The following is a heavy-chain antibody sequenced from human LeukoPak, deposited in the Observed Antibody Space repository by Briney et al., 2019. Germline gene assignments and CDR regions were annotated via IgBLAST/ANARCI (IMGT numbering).Heavy chain of an antibody. D-gene: IGHD3-10*01. Sequence: GGSLRLSCAASGFTFSSDWMSWVRQAPGKGLEWVANIKQDGSEKYYVDSVKGRFTISRDNAKNSLYLQMNSLRAEDTAVYYCARSMVRDYWGQGTLVTVSS. V-gene: IGHV3-7*03. CDR2: IKQDGSEK. CDR3: ARSMVRDY. J-gene: IGHJ4*02. CDR1: GFTFSSDW.